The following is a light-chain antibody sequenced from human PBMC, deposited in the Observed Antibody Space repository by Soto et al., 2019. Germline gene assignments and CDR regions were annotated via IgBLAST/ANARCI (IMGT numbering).Light chain of an antibody. J-gene: IGKJ1*01. CDR2: RAS. CDR1: QTIYSN. Sequence: IQMTQSPATLSVSPGERATLSCRASQTIYSNVAWYQQRPGQAPRLLIYRASARATGIPARFSGSGSGTEFTLTIGSLQSEDPAVYYCQQYQNLWTVGQGTKVDIK. CDR3: QQYQNLWT. V-gene: IGKV3-15*01.